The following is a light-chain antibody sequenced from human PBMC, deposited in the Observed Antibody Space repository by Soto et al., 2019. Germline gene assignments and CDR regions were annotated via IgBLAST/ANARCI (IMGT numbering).Light chain of an antibody. CDR3: HQSYTIPWM. Sequence: DIHMTQSPSSLSAFVGDRVAITCRAGQTISNYVNWYQQKPGKAPKVLIYAASTLQSGVPSRFSGSGSGVDFTLTISSLQPEDFAPYYCHQSYTIPWMFAQGTKVEIK. CDR1: QTISNY. J-gene: IGKJ1*01. V-gene: IGKV1-39*01. CDR2: AAS.